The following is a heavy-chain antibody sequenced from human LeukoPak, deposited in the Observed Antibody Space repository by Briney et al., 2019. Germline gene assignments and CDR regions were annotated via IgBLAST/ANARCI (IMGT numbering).Heavy chain of an antibody. Sequence: ASVKVSCKASGYTFTSYYMHWVRQAPGQGLEWMGMIYPRDGSTSYAQKFQGRVTVTRDTSTSTVHMELSGLRSEDTAVYYCARDQEGFDHWGQGALVTVSS. J-gene: IGHJ4*02. V-gene: IGHV1-46*01. CDR1: GYTFTSYY. CDR3: ARDQEGFDH. CDR2: IYPRDGST.